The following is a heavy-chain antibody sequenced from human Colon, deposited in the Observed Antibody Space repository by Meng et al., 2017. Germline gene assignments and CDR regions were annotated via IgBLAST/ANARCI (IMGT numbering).Heavy chain of an antibody. Sequence: GERVESGGGLVQRGGSLRLSCAASGFTFSSYWMHWVRQVPGKGLVWVANIKQDASEKNFVDSVKGRFSIFRDNVKNSVYLQMDSLRVEDTAVYYCARDSQGPRTWGQGTLVTVSS. CDR1: GFTFSSYW. V-gene: IGHV3-7*01. J-gene: IGHJ5*02. CDR3: ARDSQGPRT. CDR2: IKQDASEK.